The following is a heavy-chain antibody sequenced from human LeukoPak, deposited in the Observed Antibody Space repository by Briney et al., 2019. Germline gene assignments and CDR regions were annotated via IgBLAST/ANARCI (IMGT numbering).Heavy chain of an antibody. CDR3: ARSSRRITMIVVVTPDYAFDI. Sequence: SETLSLACAVYGESFSGYYWSWIRQPPGKGLEWIGEINHSGSTNYNPSLKSRVTISVDTSKNQFSLKLSSVTAADTAVYYCARSSRRITMIVVVTPDYAFDIWGQGTMVTVSS. D-gene: IGHD3-22*01. CDR1: GESFSGYY. V-gene: IGHV4-34*01. J-gene: IGHJ3*02. CDR2: INHSGST.